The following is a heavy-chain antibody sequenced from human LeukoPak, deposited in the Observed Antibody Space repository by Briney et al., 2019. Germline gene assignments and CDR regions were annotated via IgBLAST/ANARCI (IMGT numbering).Heavy chain of an antibody. Sequence: PSETLSLTCTVSGDSIRNYYWSWIRQPPGKGLEWIGYIYSSGSTYYNPSLKSRVTISVDTSKNQFSLRLSSVTAADTAVYYCARTNAFDIWGQGTMVTVSS. J-gene: IGHJ3*02. CDR3: ARTNAFDI. CDR1: GDSIRNYY. V-gene: IGHV4-59*08. CDR2: IYSSGST.